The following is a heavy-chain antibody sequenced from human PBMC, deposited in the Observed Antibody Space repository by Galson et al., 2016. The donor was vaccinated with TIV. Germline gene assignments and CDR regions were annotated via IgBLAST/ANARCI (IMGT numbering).Heavy chain of an antibody. CDR2: ISASASHI. Sequence: SLRLSCAASKFSFSAYSMNWVRQAPGKGLEWVSFISASASHIYYADSVKGRFTISRDNAKNSLYLQMNSLRVEDTAVHYCARDFSGLDGWGQGTTVTVSS. J-gene: IGHJ6*02. CDR3: ARDFSGLDG. CDR1: KFSFSAYS. V-gene: IGHV3-21*01.